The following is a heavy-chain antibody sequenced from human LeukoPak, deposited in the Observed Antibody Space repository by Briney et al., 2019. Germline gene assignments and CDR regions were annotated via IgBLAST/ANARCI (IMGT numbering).Heavy chain of an antibody. Sequence: PSETLSLTCTVFGGSISSYYWSWIRQPPGKGLEWIGYIYYSGSTNYNPSLKSRVTISVDTSKNQFSLKLSSVTAADTAVYYCARGVGRDDAFDIWGQGTMVTVSS. J-gene: IGHJ3*02. CDR3: ARGVGRDDAFDI. V-gene: IGHV4-59*01. D-gene: IGHD3-10*01. CDR2: IYYSGST. CDR1: GGSISSYY.